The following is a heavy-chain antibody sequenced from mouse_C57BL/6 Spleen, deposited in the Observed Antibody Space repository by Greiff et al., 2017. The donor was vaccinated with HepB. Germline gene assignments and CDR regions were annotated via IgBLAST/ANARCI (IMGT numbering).Heavy chain of an antibody. CDR2: IDPEDGDT. Sequence: EVQLQQSGAELVRPGASVKLSCTASGFNIKDYYMHWVKQRPEQGLEWIGRIDPEDGDTEYAPKFQGKATMTAATSSNTAYLQLSSLTSEDTAVYYCTTGGRRGYYFGCWGQGTTLTVSS. CDR3: TTGGRRGYYFGC. CDR1: GFNIKDYY. J-gene: IGHJ2*01. D-gene: IGHD1-1*02. V-gene: IGHV14-1*01.